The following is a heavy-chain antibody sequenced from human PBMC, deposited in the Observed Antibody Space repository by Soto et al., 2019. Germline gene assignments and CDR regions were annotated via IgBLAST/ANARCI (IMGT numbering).Heavy chain of an antibody. J-gene: IGHJ4*02. V-gene: IGHV3-30*18. CDR1: GFTFGNYG. Sequence: QVQLVDSGGDVVQPGGSLRLSCPGSGFTFGNYGMHWVRQAPGKGLEWVASTSYDGNNKYYADSLKGRFTISRDNSKKMVYLQMTSLGPEDTAVYYCAKGGGSARDFDYWGQGALVTVSS. CDR3: AKGGGSARDFDY. CDR2: TSYDGNNK. D-gene: IGHD1-26*01.